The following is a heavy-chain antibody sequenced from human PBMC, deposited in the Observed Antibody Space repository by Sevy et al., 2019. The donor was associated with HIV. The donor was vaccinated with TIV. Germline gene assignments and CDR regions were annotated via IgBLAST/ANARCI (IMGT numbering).Heavy chain of an antibody. CDR1: GYTLTELS. CDR3: ATTKDYYDSSGCPFDY. V-gene: IGHV1-24*01. Sequence: ASVKVSCKVSGYTLTELSMHWVRQAPGKGLEWMGSFDPEDGETIYAQKFQGRVTMTEDTSADTAYMELSSLRSEDTAVYCCATTKDYYDSSGCPFDYWGQGTLVTVSS. D-gene: IGHD3-22*01. CDR2: FDPEDGET. J-gene: IGHJ4*02.